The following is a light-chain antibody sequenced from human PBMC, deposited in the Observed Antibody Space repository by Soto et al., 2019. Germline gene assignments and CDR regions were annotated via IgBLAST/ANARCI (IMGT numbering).Light chain of an antibody. CDR3: QHYDHWPLT. J-gene: IGKJ4*02. Sequence: MTQSPSSLSVSPGERATLSCRASRSVRSNLAWFQQKPGQAPRLLIYAASTRATGIPARFSDSGSGTEFALTISSLQSEDFAVYYCQHYDHWPLTCGGGTKVEIK. V-gene: IGKV3-15*01. CDR1: RSVRSN. CDR2: AAS.